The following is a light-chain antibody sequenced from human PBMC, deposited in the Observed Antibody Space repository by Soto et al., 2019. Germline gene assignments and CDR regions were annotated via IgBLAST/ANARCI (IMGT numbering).Light chain of an antibody. CDR3: SSYTSSSTLV. J-gene: IGLJ1*01. Sequence: QSVMTHPASVSGSPGHSITISCTGTSSDVGGYNYVSWYQQHPGKAPKLMIYEVSNRPSGVSNRFSGSKSGNTASLTISGLQAEEEADYYCSSYTSSSTLVFGTGTRSPS. CDR2: EVS. CDR1: SSDVGGYNY. V-gene: IGLV2-14*01.